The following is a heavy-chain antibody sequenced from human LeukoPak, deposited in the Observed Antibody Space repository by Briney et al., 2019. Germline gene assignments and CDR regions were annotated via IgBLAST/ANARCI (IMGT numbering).Heavy chain of an antibody. CDR3: ARGARWLRTDKKFDY. D-gene: IGHD5-12*01. V-gene: IGHV4-34*01. CDR2: INHSGST. Sequence: TSSETLSLTCAVYGGSFSGYYWSWIRQPPGKGLEWIGEINHSGSTNYNPSLKSRVTISVDTSKNQFSLKLSSVTAAGTAVYYCARGARWLRTDKKFDYWGQGTLVTVSS. CDR1: GGSFSGYY. J-gene: IGHJ4*02.